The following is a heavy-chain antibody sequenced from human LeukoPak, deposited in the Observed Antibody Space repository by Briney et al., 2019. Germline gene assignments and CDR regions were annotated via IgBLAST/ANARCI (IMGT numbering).Heavy chain of an antibody. CDR1: GFTVSSNY. CDR3: ARAHQYYDILTGYYPYYFDY. D-gene: IGHD3-9*01. Sequence: GGSLRLSCAASGFTVSSNYMSWVRQAPGKGLEWVSVIYSGGSTYYADSVKGRFTISRDNSKNTLYLQMNSLRAEDTAVYYCARAHQYYDILTGYYPYYFDYWGQGTLVTVSS. J-gene: IGHJ4*02. V-gene: IGHV3-66*01. CDR2: IYSGGST.